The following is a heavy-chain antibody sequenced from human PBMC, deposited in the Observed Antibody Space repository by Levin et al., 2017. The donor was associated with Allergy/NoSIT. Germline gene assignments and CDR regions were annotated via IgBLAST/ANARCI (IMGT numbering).Heavy chain of an antibody. Sequence: SQTLSLTCAVYGGSFSGYYWSWIRQPPGKGLEWIGEINHSGSTNYNPSLKSRVTISVDTSKNQFSLKLSSVTAADTAVYYCASNYYYDSSGYYYWGQGTLVIVSS. D-gene: IGHD3-22*01. CDR2: INHSGST. J-gene: IGHJ4*02. CDR1: GGSFSGYY. V-gene: IGHV4-34*01. CDR3: ASNYYYDSSGYYY.